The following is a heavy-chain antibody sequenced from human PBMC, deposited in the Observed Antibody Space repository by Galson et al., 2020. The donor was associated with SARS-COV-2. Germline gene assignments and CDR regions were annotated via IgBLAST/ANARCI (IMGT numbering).Heavy chain of an antibody. Sequence: SETLSLTCTISGGSMSSDISFWGWIRQPPGKGLEWIGSIYYSGSTYYNPSLESRVTIFVDTSKTQFSLKLKSVTAADTAVYFCAGRLEWFGEFDRDYWGQGTLVTVSS. V-gene: IGHV4-39*01. CDR1: GGSMSSDISF. J-gene: IGHJ4*02. CDR2: IYYSGST. D-gene: IGHD3-10*01. CDR3: AGRLEWFGEFDRDY.